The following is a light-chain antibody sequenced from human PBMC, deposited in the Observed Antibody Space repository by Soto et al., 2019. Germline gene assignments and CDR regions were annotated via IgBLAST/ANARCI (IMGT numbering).Light chain of an antibody. CDR3: QSYDSSNRSLV. V-gene: IGLV6-57*01. CDR1: SGSIASNY. CDR2: EDN. Sequence: NFMLTQPHSVSESPGKTVTISCTRSSGSIASNYVQWYQQRPGSSPTTVIYEDNQRPSGVPDRFSGSIDSSSNSASLTISGLKTEDEADYYCQSYDSSNRSLVFGGGTKLTVL. J-gene: IGLJ3*02.